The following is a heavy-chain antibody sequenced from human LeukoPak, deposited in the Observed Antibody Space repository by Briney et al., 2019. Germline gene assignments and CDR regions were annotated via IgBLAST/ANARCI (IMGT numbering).Heavy chain of an antibody. V-gene: IGHV3-30*04. Sequence: GGSLRLSCAASGFTFSSYAMHGVRQATGKGLEWGAVISYDGSNKYYADSVKGRFTISRDNSKNTLYLQMNSLRAEATAVYYCARDDAGTSAYYFDYWGQGTLVTVSS. CDR1: GFTFSSYA. CDR2: ISYDGSNK. D-gene: IGHD2-2*01. J-gene: IGHJ4*02. CDR3: ARDDAGTSAYYFDY.